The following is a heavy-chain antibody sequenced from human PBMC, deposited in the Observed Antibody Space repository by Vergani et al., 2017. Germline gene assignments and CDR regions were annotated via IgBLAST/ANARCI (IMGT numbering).Heavy chain of an antibody. CDR1: GGSISSSSYY. D-gene: IGHD3-22*01. CDR3: ARWPPITMIVVVITPGYFDY. Sequence: QVQLQGSVPGLVKPSETLSLTCTVSGGSISSSSYYWVWIRQPPGKGLEWIGSIYYSGSTYYNPSLKSRVTISVDKSKNQFSMTLSSVTAADTAGYYCARWPPITMIVVVITPGYFDYWGQGTLVTVSS. CDR2: IYYSGST. V-gene: IGHV4-39*07. J-gene: IGHJ4*02.